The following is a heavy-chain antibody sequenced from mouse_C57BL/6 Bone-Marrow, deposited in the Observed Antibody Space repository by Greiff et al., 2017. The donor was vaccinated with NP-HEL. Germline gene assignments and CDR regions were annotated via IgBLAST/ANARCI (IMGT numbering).Heavy chain of an antibody. V-gene: IGHV1-55*01. Sequence: VQLKESGAELARPGASVKLSCKASGYTFTSYWITWVKQRPGQGLEWIGDIYPGSGSTNYNEKFKSKATLTVDTSSSTAYMQLSSLTSEDSAVYYCAGWAWFAYWGQGTLVTVSA. J-gene: IGHJ3*01. CDR3: AGWAWFAY. CDR1: GYTFTSYW. CDR2: IYPGSGST. D-gene: IGHD3-3*01.